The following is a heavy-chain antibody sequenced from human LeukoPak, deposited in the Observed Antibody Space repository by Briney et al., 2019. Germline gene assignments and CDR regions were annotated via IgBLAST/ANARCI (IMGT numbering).Heavy chain of an antibody. J-gene: IGHJ6*03. CDR3: ASNSYSSSWDYYYYMDV. D-gene: IGHD6-13*01. V-gene: IGHV4-34*01. Sequence: SETLSLTCAVYGGSFSGYYWGWIRQPPGKGLEWIGEINHSGSTNYNPSLKSRVTISVDTSKNQFSLKLSSVTAADTAVYYCASNSYSSSWDYYYYMDVWGKGTTVTISS. CDR1: GGSFSGYY. CDR2: INHSGST.